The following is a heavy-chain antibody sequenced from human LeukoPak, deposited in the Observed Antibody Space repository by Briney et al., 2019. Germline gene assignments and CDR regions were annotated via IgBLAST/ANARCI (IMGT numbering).Heavy chain of an antibody. CDR3: ARGPSVSVLPFFYYYMDV. CDR1: GYTFTGYY. Sequence: ASVKLSCKAFGYTFTGYYMHWLRQAPGQGLEWMGWINPNTGGTNYAQNFQGRVTMTRDTSISTAYMELSRLRSDDTAVYYCARGPSVSVLPFFYYYMDVWGKGTTVTVSS. J-gene: IGHJ6*03. D-gene: IGHD3-10*02. V-gene: IGHV1-2*02. CDR2: INPNTGGT.